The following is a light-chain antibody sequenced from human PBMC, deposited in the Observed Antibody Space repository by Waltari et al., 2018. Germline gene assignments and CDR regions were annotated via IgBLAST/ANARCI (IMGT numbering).Light chain of an antibody. V-gene: IGLV2-14*01. CDR1: SSDIGAYHY. Sequence: QSALTQPASVSGSPGQSITISCTGTSSDIGAYHYVSWYQQFPGKAPKLIIYDVSKRPSRVSNPFSGSKSGVSASLTISGLQVDDEAHYHCASYTSGSTHVAFGGGTQVTVL. CDR2: DVS. J-gene: IGLJ2*01. CDR3: ASYTSGSTHVA.